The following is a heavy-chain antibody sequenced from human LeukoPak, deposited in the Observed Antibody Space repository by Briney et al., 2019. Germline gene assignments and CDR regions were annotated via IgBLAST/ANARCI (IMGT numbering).Heavy chain of an antibody. Sequence: PSETLSLTCTVSGGSISSYYCSWIRQPAGKGLEWIGRIHTSGSTNYNASLKSRVSMSVDTSKNQFSLKLSSVTDADTAVFSCARENSGSYREFDYWGQGTLVTVSS. V-gene: IGHV4-4*07. CDR3: ARENSGSYREFDY. J-gene: IGHJ4*02. CDR2: IHTSGST. D-gene: IGHD1-26*01. CDR1: GGSISSYY.